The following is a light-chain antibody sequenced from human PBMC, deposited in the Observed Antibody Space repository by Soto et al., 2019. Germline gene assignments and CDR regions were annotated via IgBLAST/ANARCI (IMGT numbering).Light chain of an antibody. CDR3: QHYNNDSDA. CDR1: QTISTX. J-gene: IGKJ1*01. Sequence: DIQLTESRYRLPGSAGDRDTITCRVSQTISTXLVWSQQKPGKAPKLLMYKSSTLKTGGPSRFSGSGSGTEFTPTISRLQPAYCANYYCQHYNNDSDAVGQGTKVDI. V-gene: IGKV1-5*03. CDR2: KSS.